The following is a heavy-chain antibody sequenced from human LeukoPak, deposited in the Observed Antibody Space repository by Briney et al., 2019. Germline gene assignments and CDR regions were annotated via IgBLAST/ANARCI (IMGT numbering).Heavy chain of an antibody. J-gene: IGHJ4*02. CDR1: GGSINSGVYH. CDR3: ARDSHYDSSGYYLDS. CDR2: IAQSGSS. V-gene: IGHV4-31*03. Sequence: SETLSLTCTVSGGSINSGVYHWSWIRQFPEKGLQWIVYIAQSGSSYYNPSLKSRVTISLGTSNNQFSLQLSSLTAADTALYYCARDSHYDSSGYYLDSWGPGTLVTVSS. D-gene: IGHD3-22*01.